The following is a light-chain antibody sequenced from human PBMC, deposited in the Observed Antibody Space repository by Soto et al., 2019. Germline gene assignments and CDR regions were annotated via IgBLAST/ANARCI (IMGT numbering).Light chain of an antibody. V-gene: IGLV2-14*01. Sequence: QSALTQPASVSGSLGQSITISCTGTSVDVGGYNYVSWYQHHPGKAPRLLIFEVSNRPSGVSNRFSGSKSGNTASLTISGLQAEDEADYYCSSYAGRNNWVFGGGTKLTVL. J-gene: IGLJ3*02. CDR1: SVDVGGYNY. CDR3: SSYAGRNNWV. CDR2: EVS.